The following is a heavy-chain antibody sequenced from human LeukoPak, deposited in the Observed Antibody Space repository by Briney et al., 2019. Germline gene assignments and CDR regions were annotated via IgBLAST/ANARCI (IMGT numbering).Heavy chain of an antibody. D-gene: IGHD2-15*01. J-gene: IGHJ4*02. CDR2: ISPNSGGT. V-gene: IGHV1-2*02. CDR3: ARDEDIVVVVAATLGHLGY. Sequence: ASVKVSCKASGYTFTGYYMHWVRQAPGQGLEWMGWISPNSGGTNYAQKFQGRVTMTRDTSISTAYMELSRLRSDDTAVYYCARDEDIVVVVAATLGHLGYWGQGTLVTVSS. CDR1: GYTFTGYY.